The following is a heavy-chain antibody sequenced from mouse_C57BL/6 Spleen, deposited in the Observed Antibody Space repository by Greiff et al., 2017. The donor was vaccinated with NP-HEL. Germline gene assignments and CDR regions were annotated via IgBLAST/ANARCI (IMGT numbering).Heavy chain of an antibody. CDR2: IWGVGGT. Sequence: QVQLKESGPGLVAPSQSLSITCTVSGFSLTSYGVDWVRQSPGKGLEWLGVIWGVGGTNYTFALKSRLSIRKDNSKSQVFLKMNSLQTDDTAMYSCARNWDVGAMDYWGQGTSVTVSS. CDR3: ARNWDVGAMDY. V-gene: IGHV2-6*01. J-gene: IGHJ4*01. CDR1: GFSLTSYG. D-gene: IGHD4-1*01.